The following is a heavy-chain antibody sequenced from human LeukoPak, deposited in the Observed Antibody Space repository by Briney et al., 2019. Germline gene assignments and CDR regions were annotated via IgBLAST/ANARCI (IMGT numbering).Heavy chain of an antibody. V-gene: IGHV3-30*03. CDR3: ATFTGINMAPDFDY. CDR2: TSYDGSDK. J-gene: IGHJ4*02. Sequence: GRSLRLSCAASGFIFSSYGMHWVRQGPGKGLEWVAVTSYDGSDKHYADSVKGRFTISRDNSKSTLYLQMNSLRSDDTAVYYCATFTGINMAPDFDYWGQGTLVTVSS. D-gene: IGHD3-10*01. CDR1: GFIFSSYG.